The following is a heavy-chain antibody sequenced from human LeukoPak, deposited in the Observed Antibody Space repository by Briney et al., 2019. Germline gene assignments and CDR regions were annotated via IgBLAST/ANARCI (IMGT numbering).Heavy chain of an antibody. Sequence: ASVKVSCKASGYTFTSYGISWVRQDPGQGLEWMGWINTNTGNPTYAQGFTGRFVFSLDTSVSTAYLQISSLKAEDTAVYYCARPIFGVVGNIYNWFDPWGQGTLVTVSS. J-gene: IGHJ5*02. CDR3: ARPIFGVVGNIYNWFDP. CDR1: GYTFTSYG. V-gene: IGHV7-4-1*02. D-gene: IGHD3-3*01. CDR2: INTNTGNP.